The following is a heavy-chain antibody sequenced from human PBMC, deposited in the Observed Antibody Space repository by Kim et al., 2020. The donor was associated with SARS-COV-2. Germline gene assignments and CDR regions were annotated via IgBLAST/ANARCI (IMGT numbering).Heavy chain of an antibody. CDR1: GFTFSSYW. J-gene: IGHJ6*02. CDR3: ARDAQSAAAGTLLIYYYYGMDV. V-gene: IGHV3-7*01. D-gene: IGHD6-13*01. Sequence: GGSLRLSCAASGFTFSSYWMSWVRQAPGKGLEWVANIKQDGSEKYYVDSVKGRFTISRDNAKNSLYLQMNSLRAEDTAVYYCARDAQSAAAGTLLIYYYYGMDVWGQGTTVTVSS. CDR2: IKQDGSEK.